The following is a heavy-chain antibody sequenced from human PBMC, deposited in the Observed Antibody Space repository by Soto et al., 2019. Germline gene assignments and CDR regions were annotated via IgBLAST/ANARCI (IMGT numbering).Heavy chain of an antibody. CDR2: IIPIFGTA. CDR3: ARGNHRWLQLWYFEL. J-gene: IGHJ2*01. CDR1: GGTFSSYT. Sequence: QVQLVQSGAEVKKPGSSVTVSCKASGGTFSSYTISWVRQAPGQGLEWMGGIIPIFGTANYAQKFQGRVTITADESTTTAYMELSSLRSEVTDVYYCARGNHRWLQLWYFELWGRGTLVTVPS. V-gene: IGHV1-69*12. D-gene: IGHD5-12*01.